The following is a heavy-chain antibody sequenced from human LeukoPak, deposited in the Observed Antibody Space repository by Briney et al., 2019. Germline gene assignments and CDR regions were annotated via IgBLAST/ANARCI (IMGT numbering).Heavy chain of an antibody. D-gene: IGHD2-2*01. CDR3: ARADCSSSTCYLRRSWFDP. J-gene: IGHJ5*02. CDR1: GYTFSDFS. Sequence: GGSLTLSCAASGYTFSDFSVNWVRQAPGKGLEWVSSISVRSNYRYHADSVRGRFTISRDDARDSLYLEMNSLRAEDTAVYYCARADCSSSTCYLRRSWFDPWGQGTLVTVSS. V-gene: IGHV3-21*01. CDR2: ISVRSNYR.